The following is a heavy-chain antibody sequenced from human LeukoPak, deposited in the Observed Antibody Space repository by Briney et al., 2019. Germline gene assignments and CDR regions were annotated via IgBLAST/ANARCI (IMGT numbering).Heavy chain of an antibody. Sequence: SETLSLNCTVSGPSISSTIYYWGWIRQPPGKGLEWIGSMHSSGSTYYNPSLKSRVTISIDTSKNQFSLKLSSVTAADTAVYYCARGGYGGYSHWGQGTLVTVSS. CDR2: MHSSGST. D-gene: IGHD5-12*01. V-gene: IGHV4-39*07. CDR3: ARGGYGGYSH. CDR1: GPSISSTIYY. J-gene: IGHJ4*02.